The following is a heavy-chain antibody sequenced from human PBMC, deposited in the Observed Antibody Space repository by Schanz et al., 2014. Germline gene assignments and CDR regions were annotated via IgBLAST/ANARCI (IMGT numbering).Heavy chain of an antibody. CDR2: ISYDGNNE. CDR1: GFTFSSYG. D-gene: IGHD3-9*01. Sequence: VQLVESGGGVVQPGRSRRLSCEASGFTFSSYGMHWVRQAPGKGLEWVAVISYDGNNEDYADSVKGRFTISRDNAKNSLYLQMNSLRAEDTAVYYCAKDHAGSDILTALGNWGQGTLVTVSS. J-gene: IGHJ4*02. V-gene: IGHV3-30*18. CDR3: AKDHAGSDILTALGN.